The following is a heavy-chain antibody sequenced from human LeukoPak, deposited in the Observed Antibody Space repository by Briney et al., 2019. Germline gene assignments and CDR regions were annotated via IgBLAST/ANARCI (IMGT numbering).Heavy chain of an antibody. CDR2: ISYDGSNK. D-gene: IGHD1-26*01. CDR1: GFTFSSYA. J-gene: IGHJ4*02. V-gene: IGHV3-30-3*01. CDR3: ARDGYSGSLLYFDY. Sequence: PGGSLRLSCAASGFTFSSYAMHWVRQAPGKGLEWVAVISYDGSNKYYADSVKGRFTISRDNSKNTLYLQMNSLRAEDTAVYYCARDGYSGSLLYFDYWGQGTLVTVSS.